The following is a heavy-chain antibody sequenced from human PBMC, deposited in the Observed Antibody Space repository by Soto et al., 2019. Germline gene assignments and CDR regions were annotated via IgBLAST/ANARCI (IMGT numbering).Heavy chain of an antibody. Sequence: QVQLQESGPGLVKPSETLSLTCTVSGGSISSYYWSWIRQPPGKGLEWIGYIYYSGSTNYNPSLKSRVTISVDTSKNQFSLKLSSVTAAETAVYYCARGSLQLVPCLYFQHWGQGTLVTVSS. CDR3: ARGSLQLVPCLYFQH. V-gene: IGHV4-59*01. J-gene: IGHJ1*01. D-gene: IGHD6-13*01. CDR2: IYYSGST. CDR1: GGSISSYY.